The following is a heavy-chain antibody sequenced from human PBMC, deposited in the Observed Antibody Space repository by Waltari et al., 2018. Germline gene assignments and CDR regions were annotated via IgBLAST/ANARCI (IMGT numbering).Heavy chain of an antibody. CDR3: ARELSSDRAFDY. J-gene: IGHJ4*02. D-gene: IGHD3-22*01. CDR2: IYYSGST. V-gene: IGHV4-59*01. Sequence: QVQLQESGPGLVKPSETLSPTCTVSGGSISSYYWSWIRQPPGKGLEWIGYIYYSGSTNYNPSLKSRVTISVDTSKNQFSLKLSSVTAADTAVYYCARELSSDRAFDYWGQGTLVTVSS. CDR1: GGSISSYY.